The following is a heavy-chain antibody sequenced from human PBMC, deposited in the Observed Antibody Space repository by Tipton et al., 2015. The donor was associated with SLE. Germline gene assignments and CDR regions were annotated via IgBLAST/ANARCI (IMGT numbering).Heavy chain of an antibody. V-gene: IGHV3-23*03. Sequence: GSLRLSCAASGFSFSTYTMTWVRQAPGKGLEWVSIIYGGGTTYYTDSVKGRFTISRDNSKDTLYLQMNSLRAEDTAVYYCAKDQDGLDVWGQGTTVTVSS. CDR3: AKDQDGLDV. CDR1: GFSFSTYT. J-gene: IGHJ6*02. CDR2: IYGGGTT.